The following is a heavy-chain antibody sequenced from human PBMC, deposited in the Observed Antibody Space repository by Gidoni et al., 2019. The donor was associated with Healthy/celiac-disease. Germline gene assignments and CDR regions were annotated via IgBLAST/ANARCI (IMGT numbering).Heavy chain of an antibody. CDR1: GFTCSSSS. D-gene: IGHD1-26*01. V-gene: IGHV3-48*02. CDR2: ISSSSSTI. CDR3: AREGWELVYYFDY. Sequence: EVQLVESGGGWVQPGGSLRLSCAASGFTCSSSSLNWVRHAPGKGLEWVSYISSSSSTIYYADCVKGRFTISRDNAKNSLYLQMNSLRDEDTAVYYCAREGWELVYYFDYWGQGTLVTVSS. J-gene: IGHJ4*02.